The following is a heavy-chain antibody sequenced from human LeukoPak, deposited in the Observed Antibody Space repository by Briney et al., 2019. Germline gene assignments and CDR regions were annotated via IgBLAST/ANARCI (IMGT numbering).Heavy chain of an antibody. D-gene: IGHD5-24*01. J-gene: IGHJ6*02. CDR2: ISYDGSNK. CDR1: GFTFSSYG. V-gene: IGHV3-30*03. CDR3: ARDLGEMATIPKHGMDA. Sequence: PGRSLRLSCAASGFTFSSYGMHWVRQAPGKGLEWVAVISYDGSNKYYADSVKGRFTISRDNSRNTLYLQMNSLRGEDTAVYYCARDLGEMATIPKHGMDAWGQGTTVTVSS.